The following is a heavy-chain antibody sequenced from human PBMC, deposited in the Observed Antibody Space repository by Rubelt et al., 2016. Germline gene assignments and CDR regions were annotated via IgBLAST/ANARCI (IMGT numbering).Heavy chain of an antibody. CDR1: GGSFSGYY. CDR2: INHSGST. Sequence: QVQLQQWGAGLLKPSETLSLTCAVYGGSFSGYYWSWIRQPPGKGLEWIGEINHSGSTYYNPSLKSRVTISVDTSKNQFSLKLSSVTAADTAVYYCAREHVEENWFDPWGQGALVTVSS. J-gene: IGHJ5*02. V-gene: IGHV4-34*01. CDR3: AREHVEENWFDP. D-gene: IGHD3-16*01.